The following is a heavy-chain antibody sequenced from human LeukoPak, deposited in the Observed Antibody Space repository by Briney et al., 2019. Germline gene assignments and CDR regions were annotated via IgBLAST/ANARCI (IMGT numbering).Heavy chain of an antibody. J-gene: IGHJ6*02. CDR2: INAGNGNT. Sequence: ASVKVSCKASGYIFTNYLMHWVRQAPGQRLEWMGWINAGNGNTKYSQKFQGRVTITRDTSASTAYMELSSLRSEDTAVYYCARDGYYYDSSGYPQVYYGMDVWGQGTTVTVSS. CDR1: GYIFTNYL. V-gene: IGHV1-3*01. D-gene: IGHD3-22*01. CDR3: ARDGYYYDSSGYPQVYYGMDV.